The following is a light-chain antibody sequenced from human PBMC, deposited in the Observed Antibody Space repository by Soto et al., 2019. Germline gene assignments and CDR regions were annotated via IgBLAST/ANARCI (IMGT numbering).Light chain of an antibody. CDR3: TSYTSSSTLV. CDR1: SSDVGGYNY. V-gene: IGLV2-14*03. J-gene: IGLJ2*01. Sequence: QSALTQPASVSGSPGQSITISCTGTSSDVGGYNYVSWYQQHPGKGPKLMIYDVSHRPSGVSNRFSGSKSGNTASLAISGLQAEDESDYYCTSYTSSSTLVFGGGTKVTVL. CDR2: DVS.